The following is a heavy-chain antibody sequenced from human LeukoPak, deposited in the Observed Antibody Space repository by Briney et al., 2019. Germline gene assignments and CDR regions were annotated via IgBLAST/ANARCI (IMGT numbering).Heavy chain of an antibody. D-gene: IGHD2-21*02. CDR3: ARDRGGENCGGDCYSAFDP. Sequence: GGSLILSCAASGFTFSSYAMNWVRQTPGRGLEWVAAIGGSGAYTNHADSVQGRLTISRDNSKNTLYLQMNNLRVEDTALYYCARDRGGENCGGDCYSAFDPWGQGTLVTVSS. CDR1: GFTFSSYA. V-gene: IGHV3-23*01. CDR2: IGGSGAYT. J-gene: IGHJ5*02.